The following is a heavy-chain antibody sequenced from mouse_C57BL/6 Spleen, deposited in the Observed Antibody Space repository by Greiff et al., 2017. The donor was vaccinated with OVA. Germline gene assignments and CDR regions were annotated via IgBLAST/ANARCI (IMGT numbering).Heavy chain of an antibody. D-gene: IGHD2-3*01. CDR1: GYTFTDYN. CDR2: INPNNGGT. V-gene: IGHV1-18*01. J-gene: IGHJ1*03. CDR3: ARWAGLLRYFDV. Sequence: EVQLQQSGPELVKPGASVKIPCKASGYTFTDYNLDWVKQSHGKSLEWIGDINPNNGGTIYNQKFKGKATLTVDKSSSTAYMELRSLTSEDTAVYDCARWAGLLRYFDVWGTGTTVTVAS.